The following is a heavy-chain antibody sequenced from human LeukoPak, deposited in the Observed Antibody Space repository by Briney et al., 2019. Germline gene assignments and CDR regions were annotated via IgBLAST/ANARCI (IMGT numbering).Heavy chain of an antibody. V-gene: IGHV3-30-3*01. CDR1: GFTFSTYA. J-gene: IGHJ4*02. D-gene: IGHD3-10*01. CDR2: ISYDESNQ. CDR3: ARDARGLFGEALFDY. Sequence: PGRSLRLSCAASGFTFSTYAMHWVRQAPGKGLEWVAIISYDESNQYYADSVKGRFTIFRDNSKNTLYLQMNSLRAEDTAVYYCARDARGLFGEALFDYWGQGTQVTVSS.